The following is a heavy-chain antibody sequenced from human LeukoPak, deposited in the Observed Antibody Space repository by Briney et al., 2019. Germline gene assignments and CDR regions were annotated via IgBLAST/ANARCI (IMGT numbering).Heavy chain of an antibody. J-gene: IGHJ4*02. CDR1: GYTFTSYY. Sequence: ASVKVSCKVSGYTFTSYYMHWVRQAPGQGLEWMGIINPSGGSTNYAQKFQGRVTMTRDTSTSTVYMELSSLRSEDTAVYYCARWDWDCSRTSCYGVVTAPYCFDYWGQGTLVTVSS. CDR3: ARWDWDCSRTSCYGVVTAPYCFDY. CDR2: INPSGGST. D-gene: IGHD2-2*01. V-gene: IGHV1-46*01.